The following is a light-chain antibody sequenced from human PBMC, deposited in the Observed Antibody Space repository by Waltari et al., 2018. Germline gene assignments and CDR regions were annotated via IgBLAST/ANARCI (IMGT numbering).Light chain of an antibody. Sequence: SYELTQPPSVSVSPGQTARITCSGDALPKQYAYWYQQKPGQAPVLAIYKDSERPSGIPVRFSGSSSGTTVTLTSSGVQAEDEADYYCQSADSSGTYEVFGGGTKLTVL. CDR3: QSADSSGTYEV. V-gene: IGLV3-25*03. CDR2: KDS. J-gene: IGLJ3*02. CDR1: ALPKQY.